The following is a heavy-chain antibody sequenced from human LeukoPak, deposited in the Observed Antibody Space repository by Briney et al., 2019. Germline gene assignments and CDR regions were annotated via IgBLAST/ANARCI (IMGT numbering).Heavy chain of an antibody. Sequence: ASVKVSCKASGYTFTSYGISWVRQAPGQGLEWMGWISAYNGNKKDAQKFQGRVTMTTDTSTSTAYMELRSLRSDDTAVYYCARDLLPMTKAGVVNDWGQGSLVIVSA. D-gene: IGHD3-3*01. V-gene: IGHV1-18*01. CDR1: GYTFTSYG. CDR3: ARDLLPMTKAGVVND. J-gene: IGHJ4*02. CDR2: ISAYNGNK.